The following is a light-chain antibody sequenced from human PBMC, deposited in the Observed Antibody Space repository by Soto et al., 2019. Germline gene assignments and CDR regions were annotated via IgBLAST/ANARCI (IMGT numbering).Light chain of an antibody. Sequence: QSALTQPASVSGSPGQSITISCTGTSSDIGGYNYVSWYQQHPGKAPKLMIYEVNNRPSGVSNRFSGSKSGNTASLTISGLQAEDEADYHCSSYTSSSTLWVFGGGTQLTVL. CDR3: SSYTSSSTLWV. CDR2: EVN. CDR1: SSDIGGYNY. J-gene: IGLJ3*02. V-gene: IGLV2-14*01.